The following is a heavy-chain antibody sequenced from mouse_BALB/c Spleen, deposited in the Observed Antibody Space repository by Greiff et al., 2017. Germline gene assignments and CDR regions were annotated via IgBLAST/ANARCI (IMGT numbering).Heavy chain of an antibody. CDR3: ARDDRYDAYAMDY. CDR1: GYTFSSYW. Sequence: QVQLQQSGAELMKPGASVKISCKATGYTFSSYWIEWVKQRPGHGLEWIGEILPGSGSTNYNEKFKGKATFTADTSSNTAYMQLSSLTSEDSAVYYCARDDRYDAYAMDYWGQGTSVTVSS. V-gene: IGHV1-9*01. J-gene: IGHJ4*01. CDR2: ILPGSGST. D-gene: IGHD2-14*01.